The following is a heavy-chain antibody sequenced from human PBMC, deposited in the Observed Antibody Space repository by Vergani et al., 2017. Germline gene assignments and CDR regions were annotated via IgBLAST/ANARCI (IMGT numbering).Heavy chain of an antibody. J-gene: IGHJ2*01. D-gene: IGHD1-26*01. Sequence: QLQLHKSGPGLVKPSETLSLTCTVSGGSISSSSYYWGWIRQPPGKGLEWIGSINYVGSTYYIPSLQSRATVFVDTSKNQFSLNLTSVTAADTAVYYCARWRWDNWYFDLWGRGTLVTVSS. CDR2: INYVGST. CDR1: GGSISSSSYY. V-gene: IGHV4-39*01. CDR3: ARWRWDNWYFDL.